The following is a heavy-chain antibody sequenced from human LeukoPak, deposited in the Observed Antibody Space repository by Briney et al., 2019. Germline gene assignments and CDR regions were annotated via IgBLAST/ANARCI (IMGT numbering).Heavy chain of an antibody. D-gene: IGHD3-22*01. V-gene: IGHV3-20*04. CDR2: INWNGGST. J-gene: IGHJ3*02. Sequence: GGSLRLSCAASGFTFDDYGMSWVRQAPGKGLQRVSGINWNGGSTGYADTVKGRFTISRDNAKNSLYLQMNSLRAEDTALYYCARGPNYDSSGYYPGNAFDIWGQGTMVTVSS. CDR1: GFTFDDYG. CDR3: ARGPNYDSSGYYPGNAFDI.